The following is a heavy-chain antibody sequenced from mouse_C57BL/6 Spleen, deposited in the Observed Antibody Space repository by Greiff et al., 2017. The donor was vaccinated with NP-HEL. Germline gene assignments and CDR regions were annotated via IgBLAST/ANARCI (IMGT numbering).Heavy chain of an antibody. D-gene: IGHD1-1*01. V-gene: IGHV1-22*01. CDR1: GYTFTDYN. Sequence: VQLQQSGPELVKPGASVKMSCKASGYTFTDYNMHWVKQSHGKSLEWIGYINPNNGGTSYNQKFKGKATLTVNKSSSTAYMELRSLTSEDSAVYYCARGGENYYGSSSYWAMDYWGQGTSVTVSS. J-gene: IGHJ4*01. CDR2: INPNNGGT. CDR3: ARGGENYYGSSSYWAMDY.